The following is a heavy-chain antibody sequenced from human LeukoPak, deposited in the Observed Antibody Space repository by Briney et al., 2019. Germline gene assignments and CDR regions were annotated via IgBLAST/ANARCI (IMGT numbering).Heavy chain of an antibody. D-gene: IGHD2-21*02. CDR2: ISSSSSYI. V-gene: IGHV3-21*01. J-gene: IGHJ3*02. CDR1: GFTFSSYS. Sequence: PGGSLRLSCAASGFTFSSYSVNWVRQAPGKGLEWVSSISSSSSYIYYADSVKGRFTISRDNAKNSLYLQMNSLRAEDTAVYYCARDLAYCGGDCYSPAAFDIWGQGTMVTVSS. CDR3: ARDLAYCGGDCYSPAAFDI.